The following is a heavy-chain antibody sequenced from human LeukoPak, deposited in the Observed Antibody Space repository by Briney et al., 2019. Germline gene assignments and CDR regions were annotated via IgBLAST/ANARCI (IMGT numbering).Heavy chain of an antibody. CDR1: GGSISSYY. V-gene: IGHV4-59*08. CDR3: ARSKVAGTGVWFDP. D-gene: IGHD6-19*01. J-gene: IGHJ5*02. CDR2: MYYSGST. Sequence: KPSETLSLTCTVSGGSISSYYWSWIRQSPGKGLEWIESMYYSGSTNYNPSLKSRVTISVDTSKNQFSLKLSSVTAADTAVYYCARSKVAGTGVWFDPWGQGTLVTVSS.